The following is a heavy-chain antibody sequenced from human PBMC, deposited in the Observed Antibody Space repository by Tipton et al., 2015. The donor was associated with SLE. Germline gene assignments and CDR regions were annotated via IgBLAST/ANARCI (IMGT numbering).Heavy chain of an antibody. CDR1: GVSISNYY. CDR3: AGLYGDYDSDY. V-gene: IGHV4-59*12. CDR2: VYKN. D-gene: IGHD4-17*01. Sequence: TLSLTCYVTGVSISNYYWTWIRQSPGKGLEWIGNVYKNYNPSLESRVTISVDTSRNLFSLKLSSVTAADTAVYYCAGLYGDYDSDYWGQGTLVTVSS. J-gene: IGHJ4*02.